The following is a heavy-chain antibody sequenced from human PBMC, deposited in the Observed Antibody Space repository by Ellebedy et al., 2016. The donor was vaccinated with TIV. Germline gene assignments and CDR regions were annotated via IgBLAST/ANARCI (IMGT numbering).Heavy chain of an antibody. CDR2: ISSSSSYI. J-gene: IGHJ4*02. Sequence: GESLKISXAASGFTFSSYSMNWVRQAPGKGLEWVSSISSSSSYIYYADSVKGRFTISRDNAKNSLYLQMNSLRAEDTSVYYCARDQGEGNDDYWGQGTLVTVSS. CDR1: GFTFSSYS. CDR3: ARDQGEGNDDY. D-gene: IGHD1-1*01. V-gene: IGHV3-21*01.